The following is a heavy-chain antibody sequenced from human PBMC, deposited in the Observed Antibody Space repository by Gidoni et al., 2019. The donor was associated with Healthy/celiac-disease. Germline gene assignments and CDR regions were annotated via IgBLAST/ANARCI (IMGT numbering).Heavy chain of an antibody. D-gene: IGHD6-6*01. V-gene: IGHV3-48*03. Sequence: EGQRVESGGGWVQPGGSLRLSCAASGFTCSSYEMNWVRQAPGKGLELVSYISSSGSTIYYADSVKCRFTISRDNAKHSLYLHMNSLRAEDTAVYYCARDQYTYYYYGMDVWGQGTTVTVSS. J-gene: IGHJ6*02. CDR2: ISSSGSTI. CDR1: GFTCSSYE. CDR3: ARDQYTYYYYGMDV.